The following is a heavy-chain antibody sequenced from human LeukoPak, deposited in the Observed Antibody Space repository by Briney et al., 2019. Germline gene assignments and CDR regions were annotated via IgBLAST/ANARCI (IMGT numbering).Heavy chain of an antibody. CDR3: AIFSDFWSGYYMDY. CDR2: IIPIFGTA. J-gene: IGHJ4*02. Sequence: SVKVSCKASGGTFSSYAISWVRQAPGQGLEWMGGIIPIFGTANYAQKFQGRVTITTDKSTSTAYMELSSLRSEDTAVYYCAIFSDFWSGYYMDYWGQGTLVTVSS. CDR1: GGTFSSYA. V-gene: IGHV1-69*05. D-gene: IGHD3-3*01.